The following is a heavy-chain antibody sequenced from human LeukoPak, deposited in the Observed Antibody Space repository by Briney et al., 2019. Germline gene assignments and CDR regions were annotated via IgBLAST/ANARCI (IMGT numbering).Heavy chain of an antibody. D-gene: IGHD3-10*01. V-gene: IGHV4-30-2*01. CDR3: ARVKRGPHNAFDI. CDR2: IYHSGST. J-gene: IGHJ3*02. Sequence: SQTLSLTCTVSGDSISSGGYYWSWIRQPPGKGLEWIGYIYHSGSTYYNPSLKSRVTISVDRSKNQFSLKLSSVTAADTAVYYCARVKRGPHNAFDIWGQGTMVTVSS. CDR1: GDSISSGGYY.